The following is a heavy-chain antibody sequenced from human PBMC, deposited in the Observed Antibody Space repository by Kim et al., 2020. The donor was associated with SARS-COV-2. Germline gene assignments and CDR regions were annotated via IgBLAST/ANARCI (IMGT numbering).Heavy chain of an antibody. J-gene: IGHJ5*02. Sequence: SLKGRVTIAVDPAKNQFSLKLSSVTAADTAVYYCARGPIVVVPASNWFDPWGQGTLVTVSS. D-gene: IGHD2-2*01. CDR3: ARGPIVVVPASNWFDP. V-gene: IGHV4-34*01.